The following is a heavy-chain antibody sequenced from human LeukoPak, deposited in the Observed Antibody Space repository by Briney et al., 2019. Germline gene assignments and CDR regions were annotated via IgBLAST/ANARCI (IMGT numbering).Heavy chain of an antibody. CDR3: ARGGGGYQLPQGYFDF. CDR2: IYYIGST. J-gene: IGHJ4*02. Sequence: PSETLSLTCTVSGGSISSYYTSWVRQPPGKRLEWIGYIYYIGSTNYNPSLKSRVTISVDTYKNQFSLKLSSVTAADAAVYYCARGGGGYQLPQGYFDFWGQGTLVTVFS. CDR1: GGSISSYY. V-gene: IGHV4-59*01. D-gene: IGHD2-2*01.